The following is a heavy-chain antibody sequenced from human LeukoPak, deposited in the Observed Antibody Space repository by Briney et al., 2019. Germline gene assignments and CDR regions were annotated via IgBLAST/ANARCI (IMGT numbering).Heavy chain of an antibody. CDR3: ARDHVADAFDI. Sequence: GGSLRLSCAASGFTFSSYWMSWVRQAPGRGLEWVANIKQDGSEKYYVDSVKGRFTISRDNAKNSLYLQMNSLRAEDTAVYYCARDHVADAFDIWGQGTMVTVSS. D-gene: IGHD5-12*01. CDR1: GFTFSSYW. CDR2: IKQDGSEK. V-gene: IGHV3-7*01. J-gene: IGHJ3*02.